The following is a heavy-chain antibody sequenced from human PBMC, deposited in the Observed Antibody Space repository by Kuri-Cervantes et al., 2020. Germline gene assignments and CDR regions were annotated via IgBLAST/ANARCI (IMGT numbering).Heavy chain of an antibody. V-gene: IGHV3-30*18. J-gene: IGHJ4*02. CDR3: AKALRSGGASFDY. Sequence: GGSLRLSCAASGFTFSNYVMHWVRQAPGKGLEWVAVISYDGNNKYYEDSVKGRFSISRDNSKNTLYLQMNSLRAEDTAVYYCAKALRSGGASFDYWGQGTLVTVSS. CDR2: ISYDGNNK. D-gene: IGHD3-3*01. CDR1: GFTFSNYV.